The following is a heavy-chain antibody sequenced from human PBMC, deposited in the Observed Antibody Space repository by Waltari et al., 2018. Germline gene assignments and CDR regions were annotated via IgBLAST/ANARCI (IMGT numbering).Heavy chain of an antibody. CDR1: GYTFTSYG. Sequence: QVQLVQSGAEVKKPGASVKGSCRASGYTFTSYGISWVRQAPGEGLEWMGWISAYNGNTNYAQKLQGRVTMTTDTSTSTAYMELRSLRSDDTAVYYCASGGYQLLSTSYNWFDPWGQGTLVTVSS. D-gene: IGHD2-2*01. J-gene: IGHJ5*02. CDR2: ISAYNGNT. CDR3: ASGGYQLLSTSYNWFDP. V-gene: IGHV1-18*01.